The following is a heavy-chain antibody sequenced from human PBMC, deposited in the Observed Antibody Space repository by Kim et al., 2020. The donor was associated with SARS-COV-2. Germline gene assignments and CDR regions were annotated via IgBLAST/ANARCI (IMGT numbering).Heavy chain of an antibody. D-gene: IGHD2-21*01. CDR1: GFTFTGHA. J-gene: IGHJ4*02. CDR2: IDGSDGTT. CDR3: LKGGWGWIWDY. Sequence: GGSLRLSCTTSGFTFTGHAMSWVRRAPGKGLEWVSSIDGSDGTTYYADSVKGRFSISRDDSKNTLYLQMSALRADDTAAYYCLKGGWGWIWDYWGQGTLGTVSS. V-gene: IGHV3-23*01.